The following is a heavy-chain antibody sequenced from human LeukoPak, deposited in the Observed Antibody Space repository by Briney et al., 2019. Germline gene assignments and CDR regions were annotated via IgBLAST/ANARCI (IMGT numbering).Heavy chain of an antibody. J-gene: IGHJ4*02. D-gene: IGHD6-19*01. CDR3: AKDVGSSGLLDY. Sequence: GGSLRLSCAASGFTFSSYAMSWVRQAPGKGLEWVSAISGSGGSTYYADSVKGRFTISRDNSKNTLCLQMNSLRAEDTAVYYCAKDVGSSGLLDYWGQGTLVTVSS. CDR2: ISGSGGST. V-gene: IGHV3-23*01. CDR1: GFTFSSYA.